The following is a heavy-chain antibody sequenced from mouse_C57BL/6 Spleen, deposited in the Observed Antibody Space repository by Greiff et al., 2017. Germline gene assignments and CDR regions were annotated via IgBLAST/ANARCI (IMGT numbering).Heavy chain of an antibody. D-gene: IGHD1-1*01. Sequence: LVESGAELARPGASVKLSCKASGYTFTSYGISWVKQRTGQGLEWIGEIYPRSGNTYYNEKFKGKATLTAEKSSSTAYMELRSLTSEDSAVYFCARQSSSYVWYFDVWGTGTTVTVSS. CDR2: IYPRSGNT. J-gene: IGHJ1*03. V-gene: IGHV1-81*01. CDR1: GYTFTSYG. CDR3: ARQSSSYVWYFDV.